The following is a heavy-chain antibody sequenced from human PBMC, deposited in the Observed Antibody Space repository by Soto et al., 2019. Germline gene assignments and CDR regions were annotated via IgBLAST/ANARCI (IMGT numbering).Heavy chain of an antibody. CDR3: ARVPIPYYDILTGYKNYYFEY. D-gene: IGHD3-9*01. Sequence: QVQLVQSGAEVKKPGASVKVSCKASGYTFTSYGISWVRQAPGQGLEWMGWISAYNGNTNYAQNLQGRVTMTTDTSTSTAYMELRSLRSDDTAVYYCARVPIPYYDILTGYKNYYFEYWGQGTLVTVS. V-gene: IGHV1-18*01. CDR1: GYTFTSYG. J-gene: IGHJ4*02. CDR2: ISAYNGNT.